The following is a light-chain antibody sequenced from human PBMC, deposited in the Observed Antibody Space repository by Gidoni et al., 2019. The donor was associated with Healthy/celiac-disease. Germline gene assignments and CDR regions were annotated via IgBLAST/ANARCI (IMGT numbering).Light chain of an antibody. CDR3: QQYNNGPA. CDR2: GAS. CDR1: QSVSSN. J-gene: IGKJ1*01. V-gene: IGKV3-15*01. Sequence: EIVMTQSPATLSVSPGERATLSCRASQSVSSNLAWYQQKPGQAPRLLIYGASTRATGIPARFSGSGSGTEVTLTISSLQSEDFAVYYCQQYNNGPAFGQGTKVEIK.